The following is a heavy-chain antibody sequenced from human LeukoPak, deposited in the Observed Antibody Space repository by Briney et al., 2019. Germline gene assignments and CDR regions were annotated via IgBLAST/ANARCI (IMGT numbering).Heavy chain of an antibody. V-gene: IGHV3-30-3*01. D-gene: IGHD5-18*01. J-gene: IGHJ4*02. CDR2: ISYDGSNK. CDR3: AAETTFRGYSYGFAFDY. CDR1: GFTFSSYA. Sequence: GRSLRLSCAASGFTFSSYAMHWVRQAPRKGLEWVAVISYDGSNKYYADSVKGRFTISRDNSKNTLYLQMNSLRAEDTAVYYCAAETTFRGYSYGFAFDYWGQGTLVTVSS.